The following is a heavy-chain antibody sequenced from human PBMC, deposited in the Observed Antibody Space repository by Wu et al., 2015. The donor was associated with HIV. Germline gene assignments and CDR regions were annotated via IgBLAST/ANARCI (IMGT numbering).Heavy chain of an antibody. V-gene: IGHV1-18*01. CDR2: ISAYNGNT. CDR1: GYTFTSYG. CDR3: ARRLAAAHDAFDI. J-gene: IGHJ3*02. Sequence: QVQLVQSGAEVKKPGASVKVSCKASGYTFTSYGISWVRQAPGQGLEWMGWISAYNGNTNYAQKLQGRVTMTRNTSISTAYMELSSLRSEDTAVYYCARRLAAAHDAFDIWGQGTMVTVSS. D-gene: IGHD6-13*01.